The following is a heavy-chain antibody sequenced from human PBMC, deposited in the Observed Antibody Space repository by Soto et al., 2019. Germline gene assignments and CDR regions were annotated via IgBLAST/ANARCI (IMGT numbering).Heavy chain of an antibody. CDR2: IYYSGST. D-gene: IGHD6-13*01. Sequence: SETLSLTCTVSGGSISSSSYYWGWIRQPPGKGLEWIGSIYYSGSTYYNPSLKSRVTISVDTSKNQFSLKLSSVTAADTAVYYCARSQLDSWYDYYYYGMDVWGQGTTVTVSS. J-gene: IGHJ6*02. V-gene: IGHV4-39*01. CDR3: ARSQLDSWYDYYYYGMDV. CDR1: GGSISSSSYY.